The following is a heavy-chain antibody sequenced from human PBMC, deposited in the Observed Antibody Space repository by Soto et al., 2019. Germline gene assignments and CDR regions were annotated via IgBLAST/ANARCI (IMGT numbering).Heavy chain of an antibody. CDR1: GYTFTSYA. Sequence: QVQLVQSGAEVKKPGASVKVSCNASGYTFTSYAMHCVRQAPGQRLEWMGWINDGSGNTKYSQKLQGRDTLTRETSASTAYMELSSLRSEDTAVYYCARGPGGPDGPGDYWGQGTLVTVSS. CDR3: ARGPGGPDGPGDY. J-gene: IGHJ4*02. V-gene: IGHV1-3*01. CDR2: INDGSGNT. D-gene: IGHD2-15*01.